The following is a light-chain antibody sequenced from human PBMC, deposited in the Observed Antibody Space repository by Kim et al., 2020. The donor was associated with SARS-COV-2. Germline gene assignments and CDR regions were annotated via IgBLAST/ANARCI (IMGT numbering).Light chain of an antibody. Sequence: PGKTARINCGGNNIASKSVHWYQQKPGQAPVLVIYYDSDRPSGIPERFSGSNSGNTATLTISRVEAGDEADYYCQVWDSSSEQGVFGGGTQLTVL. V-gene: IGLV3-21*04. CDR3: QVWDSSSEQGV. J-gene: IGLJ3*02. CDR2: YDS. CDR1: NIASKS.